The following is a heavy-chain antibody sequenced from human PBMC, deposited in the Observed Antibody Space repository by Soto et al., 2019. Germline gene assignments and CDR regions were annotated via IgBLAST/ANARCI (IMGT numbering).Heavy chain of an antibody. CDR2: ISSSSSYI. CDR3: ARAYYYDSSGYYYTFDY. J-gene: IGHJ4*02. D-gene: IGHD3-22*01. V-gene: IGHV3-21*01. CDR1: GFTFSSYS. Sequence: PGGSLRLSCAASGFTFSSYSMNWVRQAPGKGLEWVSSISSSSSYIYYADSVKGRFTISRDNAKNSLYLQMNSLRAEDTAVYYRARAYYYDSSGYYYTFDYWGQGTLVTVSS.